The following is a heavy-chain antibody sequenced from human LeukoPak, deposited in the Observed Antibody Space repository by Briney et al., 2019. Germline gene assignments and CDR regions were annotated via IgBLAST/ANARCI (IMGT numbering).Heavy chain of an antibody. D-gene: IGHD3-22*01. V-gene: IGHV3-66*01. CDR2: IYSGGST. CDR1: GFTVSSNY. Sequence: GGSLRLSCAASGFTVSSNYMSWVRQAPGKGLEWVLVIYSGGSTYYADSVKGRFTISRDNSKNTLYLQMNSLRAEDTAVYYCARDSSSGYYFDYWGQGTLVTVSS. CDR3: ARDSSSGYYFDY. J-gene: IGHJ4*02.